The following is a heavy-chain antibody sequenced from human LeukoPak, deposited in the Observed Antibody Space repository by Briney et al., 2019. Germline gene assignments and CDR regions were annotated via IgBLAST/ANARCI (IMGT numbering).Heavy chain of an antibody. Sequence: ASVKVSCKASGYTFTGYYMHWVRQAPGQGLEWMGWINPNSGGTNYAQKFQGRVTTTRDTSISTAYMELSRLRSDDTAVYYCARDGYCSSTSCLRYGHRGWFDPWGQGTLVTVSS. V-gene: IGHV1-2*02. CDR2: INPNSGGT. CDR3: ARDGYCSSTSCLRYGHRGWFDP. D-gene: IGHD2-2*03. J-gene: IGHJ5*02. CDR1: GYTFTGYY.